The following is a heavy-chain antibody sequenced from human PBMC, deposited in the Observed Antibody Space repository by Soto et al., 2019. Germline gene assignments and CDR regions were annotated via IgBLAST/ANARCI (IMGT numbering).Heavy chain of an antibody. CDR1: GFTFSSYA. V-gene: IGHV3-23*01. CDR3: AKNHHCAVGSCYGGEFYYNMDV. D-gene: IGHD2-15*01. CDR2: ISGSGGST. Sequence: EVQLLESGGGLVQPGGSLRLSCAASGFTFSSYAMSWVRQAPGKGLEWVSAISGSGGSTYYADSVKVRFTISRDNSKNTLYLQMNSLRAEDTAVYYSAKNHHCAVGSCYGGEFYYNMDVWGKGTTVTVSS. J-gene: IGHJ6*03.